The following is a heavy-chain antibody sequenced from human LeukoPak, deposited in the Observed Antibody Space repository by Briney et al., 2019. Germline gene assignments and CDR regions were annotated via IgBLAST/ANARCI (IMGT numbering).Heavy chain of an antibody. Sequence: GGSLRLSCAASGFTFSDYYMSWIRQAPGKGLEWVSYISSSGSNIYYADSVKGRFTISRDSAKNSLYLQMNSLRAEDTAVYYCARDSCSSGSCPFGYWGQGTLVTVSS. D-gene: IGHD2-15*01. CDR1: GFTFSDYY. J-gene: IGHJ4*02. CDR2: ISSSGSNI. V-gene: IGHV3-11*01. CDR3: ARDSCSSGSCPFGY.